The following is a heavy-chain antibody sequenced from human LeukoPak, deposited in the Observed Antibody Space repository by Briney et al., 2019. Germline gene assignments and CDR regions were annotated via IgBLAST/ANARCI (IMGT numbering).Heavy chain of an antibody. D-gene: IGHD2-15*01. CDR1: EFTFSSYA. CDR3: AKVLS. J-gene: IGHJ5*02. V-gene: IGHV3-23*01. CDR2: IGGSGGTT. Sequence: PGGSLRLSCAASEFTFSSYAMRWVRQAAGKGLEWVSGIGGSGGTTHYADSVKGRFTISRDNSKTTLYLQMNSLRAEDTAVYYCAKVLSWGQGVLVTVSS.